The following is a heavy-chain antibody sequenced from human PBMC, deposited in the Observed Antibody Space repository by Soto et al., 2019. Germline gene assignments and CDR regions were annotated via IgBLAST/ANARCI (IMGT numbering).Heavy chain of an antibody. CDR3: AIYDSSGSRGFQH. Sequence: QVPLQESGPGLVKPSQTLSLTCTVSGGSISSGVYYWSWIRQHPGKGLEWIGYIFYSGSTYYNPSLKSRVTISVDTSKNQFSLKLSSVTAADTAVYYCAIYDSSGSRGFQHWGQGTLITVSS. CDR2: IFYSGST. V-gene: IGHV4-31*03. J-gene: IGHJ1*01. D-gene: IGHD3-22*01. CDR1: GGSISSGVYY.